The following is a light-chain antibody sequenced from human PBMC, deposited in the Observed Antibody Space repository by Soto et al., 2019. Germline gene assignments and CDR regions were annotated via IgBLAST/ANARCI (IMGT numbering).Light chain of an antibody. J-gene: IGKJ5*01. CDR3: QQAAGFPIT. V-gene: IGKV1-12*01. CDR1: QGVSTW. Sequence: DIQMTQSPSSVSASVGDRVTITCRASQGVSTWLAWYQQKPGKAPNLLICTASSLQSGVPSRFSGSGSGTDFTLTINGLQPEDFATYYCQQAAGFPITFGQGTRLEIK. CDR2: TAS.